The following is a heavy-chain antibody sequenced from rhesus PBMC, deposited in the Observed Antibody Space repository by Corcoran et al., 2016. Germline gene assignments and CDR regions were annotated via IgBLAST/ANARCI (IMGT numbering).Heavy chain of an antibody. CDR2: IYGSGSST. CDR3: ARVPRVVGCTGSGCYGDFDY. D-gene: IGHD2-21*01. J-gene: IGHJ4*01. CDR1: GGSISSSY. Sequence: QLQLQESGPGLVKPSETLSVTCAVSGGSISSSYWSWIRQAPGKGLEWIGYIYGSGSSTNYNPSLKSRVTLSVDTSKNQLYLKLSSVTTADTAVYYCARVPRVVGCTGSGCYGDFDYWGQGVLVTVSS. V-gene: IGHV4-169*01.